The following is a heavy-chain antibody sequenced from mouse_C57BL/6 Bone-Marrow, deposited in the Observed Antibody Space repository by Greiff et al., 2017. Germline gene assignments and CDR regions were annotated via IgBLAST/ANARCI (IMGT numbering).Heavy chain of an antibody. CDR1: GFTFSSYA. V-gene: IGHV5-4*01. CDR2: ISDGGSYT. Sequence: EVQLVESGGGLVKPGGSLKLSCAASGFTFSSYAMSWVRQTTEKRLEWVATISDGGSYTYYPDNVKGRFTISRDNAKNNLYLQMSHLKSEDTAMYYCARDNDYWGQGTTLTVSS. J-gene: IGHJ2*01. CDR3: ARDNDY.